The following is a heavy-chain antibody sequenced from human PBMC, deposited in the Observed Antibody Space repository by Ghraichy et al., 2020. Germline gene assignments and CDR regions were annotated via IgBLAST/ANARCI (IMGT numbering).Heavy chain of an antibody. CDR2: ISGSGGST. Sequence: GGSLRLSCAASGFTFSSYAMSWVRQAPGKGLEWVSAISGSGGSTYYADSVKGRFTISRDNSKNTLYLQMNSLRAEDTAVYYCAKEGGDSYDYYYYGMDVWGKGTTVTFSS. CDR1: GFTFSSYA. D-gene: IGHD5-18*01. V-gene: IGHV3-23*01. CDR3: AKEGGDSYDYYYYGMDV. J-gene: IGHJ6*04.